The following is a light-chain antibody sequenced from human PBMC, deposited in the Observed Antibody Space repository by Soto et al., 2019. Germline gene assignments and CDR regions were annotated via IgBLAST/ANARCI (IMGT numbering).Light chain of an antibody. V-gene: IGKV1-5*03. Sequence: DIQMTQSPSTLSASVGDRVTITCRASQSSSSWLAWYQQKPGKAPKLLIYKASSLESGVPSRFSGSGSGTDFTLTISSLQPDDFATSYCQPYNSYSLTFGGGTKVEIK. CDR3: QPYNSYSLT. J-gene: IGKJ4*01. CDR2: KAS. CDR1: QSSSSW.